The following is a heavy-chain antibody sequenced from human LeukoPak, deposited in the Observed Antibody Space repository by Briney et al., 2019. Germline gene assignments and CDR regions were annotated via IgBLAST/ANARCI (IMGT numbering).Heavy chain of an antibody. CDR1: GGSISNYY. CDR2: IYYSGST. Sequence: SETLSLTCTVSGGSISNYYWSWIRQPPGKGLEWVGYIYYSGSTNYNPSLKSRVTISVDTSKNQFSLKLSSVTAADTAVYYCAGRRYGGNSNYYYGMDVWGQGTTVTVSS. CDR3: AGRRYGGNSNYYYGMDV. D-gene: IGHD4-23*01. J-gene: IGHJ6*02. V-gene: IGHV4-59*12.